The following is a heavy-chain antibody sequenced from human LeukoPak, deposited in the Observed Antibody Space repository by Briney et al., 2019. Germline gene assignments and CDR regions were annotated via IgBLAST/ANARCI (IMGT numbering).Heavy chain of an antibody. D-gene: IGHD2-15*01. CDR2: ISYDGSNK. J-gene: IGHJ4*02. V-gene: IGHV3-30*18. CDR1: GFTFSSYA. CDR3: AKDREDCSGGSCYFGPFDY. Sequence: GGSLRPSCAASGFTFSSYAMHWVRQAPGKGLEWVAVISYDGSNKYDADSVKGRFTISRDNSKNTLYLQMNSLRAEDTAVYYCAKDREDCSGGSCYFGPFDYWGQGALVTVSS.